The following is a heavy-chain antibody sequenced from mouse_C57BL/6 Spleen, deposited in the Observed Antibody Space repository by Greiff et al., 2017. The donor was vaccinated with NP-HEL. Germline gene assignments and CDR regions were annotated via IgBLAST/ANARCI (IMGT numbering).Heavy chain of an antibody. CDR1: GYTFTDYN. Sequence: VQLKQSGPELVKPGASVKIPCKASGYTFTDYNMDWVKQSHGKSLELIGDINPNNGGTIYNQKFKGKAKLTVDKSSSPAYMELRSLTSEDTAVYYCARPSLGRGYFDYWVQGTTLTVSS. V-gene: IGHV1-18*01. CDR2: INPNNGGT. D-gene: IGHD4-1*01. J-gene: IGHJ2*01. CDR3: ARPSLGRGYFDY.